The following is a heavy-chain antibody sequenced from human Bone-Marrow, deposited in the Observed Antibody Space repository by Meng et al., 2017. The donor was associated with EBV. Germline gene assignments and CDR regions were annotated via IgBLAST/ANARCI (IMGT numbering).Heavy chain of an antibody. CDR3: SRDLAGAYDD. CDR2: TNEDGRTT. J-gene: IGHJ4*02. V-gene: IGHV3-74*01. Sequence: EVSLVGSGGALVQPGGSLRLSCAAPGFSFISYCMHWVRQAPGKGLVWISRTNEDGRTTSYADSVKGRFTISRDNTKNTLYLQMNSLRAEDTSRYFCSRDLAGAYDDWGQGTLVTVSS. D-gene: IGHD2-21*01. CDR1: GFSFISYC.